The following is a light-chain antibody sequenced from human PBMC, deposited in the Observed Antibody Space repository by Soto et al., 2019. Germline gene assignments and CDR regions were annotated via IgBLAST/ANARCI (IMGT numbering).Light chain of an antibody. Sequence: QSVLTQPPSVSGAPGQRVTISCTGSSSNIGAGYDVHWYQQLPGTAPKLLIYGTSNRPSGVPGRFSGSKSGTSASLAITGFQAEDEADYYCQSYDSSRNGRVFGTGTKVTVL. CDR1: SSNIGAGYD. CDR3: QSYDSSRNGRV. V-gene: IGLV1-40*01. J-gene: IGLJ1*01. CDR2: GTS.